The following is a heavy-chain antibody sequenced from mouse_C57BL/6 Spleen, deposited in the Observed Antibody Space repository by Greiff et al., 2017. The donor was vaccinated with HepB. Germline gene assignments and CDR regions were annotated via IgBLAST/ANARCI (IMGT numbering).Heavy chain of an antibody. V-gene: IGHV1-15*01. J-gene: IGHJ4*01. CDR3: TRKSSTVVATDYAMDY. CDR1: GYTFTDYE. Sequence: VKLMESGAELVRPGASVTLSCKASGYTFTDYEMHWVKQTPVHGLEWIGAIDPETGGTAYNQKFKGKAILTADKSSSTAYMELRSLTSEDSAVYYCTRKSSTVVATDYAMDYWGQGTSVTVSS. D-gene: IGHD1-1*01. CDR2: IDPETGGT.